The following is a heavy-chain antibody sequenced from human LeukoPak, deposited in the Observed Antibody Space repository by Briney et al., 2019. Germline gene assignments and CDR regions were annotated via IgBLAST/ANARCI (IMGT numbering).Heavy chain of an antibody. Sequence: SETLSLTCTVSGYSISSGYYWGWIRRPPGKGLEWIGSIYHSGSTYYNPSLKSRVTISVDTSKNQFSLKLSSVTAADTAVYYCARALGLPLSTPPFFDYWGQGTLVTVSS. V-gene: IGHV4-38-2*02. D-gene: IGHD1-7*01. J-gene: IGHJ4*02. CDR1: GYSISSGYY. CDR3: ARALGLPLSTPPFFDY. CDR2: IYHSGST.